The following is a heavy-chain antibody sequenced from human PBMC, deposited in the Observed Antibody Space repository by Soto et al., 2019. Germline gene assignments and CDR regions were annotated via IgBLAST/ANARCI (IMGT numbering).Heavy chain of an antibody. CDR3: AKDQGGYMVSGMDV. V-gene: IGHV1-2*02. CDR2: INPNGGAT. CDR1: GYTFTDYY. D-gene: IGHD2-2*02. J-gene: IGHJ6*02. Sequence: QVQLVQSRAEVKKPGASVNVSCKASGYTFTDYYIYWLRQAPGHGLEWMGWINPNGGATNYAHNFQGRVTMTRDTSIRAAYMELSRLSSDDTAVYYCAKDQGGYMVSGMDVWGQGTTVTVSS.